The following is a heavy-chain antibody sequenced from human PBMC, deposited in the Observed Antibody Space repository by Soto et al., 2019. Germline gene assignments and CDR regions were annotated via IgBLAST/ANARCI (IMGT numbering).Heavy chain of an antibody. D-gene: IGHD2-15*01. CDR2: IIPIFGTA. CDR3: ARDXRSSVVVGIYYYYGMDV. V-gene: IGHV1-69*13. CDR1: GGTFSSCA. J-gene: IGHJ6*02. Sequence: SVKVSCKASGGTFSSCAISWVRQAPGQGLEWMGGIIPIFGTANYAQKFQGRVTITADESTSTAYMELSSLRSEDTAVYYCARDXRSSVVVGIYYYYGMDVWGQGTTVTVSS.